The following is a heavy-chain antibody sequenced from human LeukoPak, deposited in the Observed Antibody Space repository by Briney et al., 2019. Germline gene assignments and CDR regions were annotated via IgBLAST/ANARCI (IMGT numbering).Heavy chain of an antibody. D-gene: IGHD1/OR15-1a*01. CDR2: ISSSGSTR. V-gene: IGHV3-11*04. CDR3: AITTDLGGLDP. J-gene: IGHJ5*02. Sequence: GGSLSLSCAASGFTFSDYYMSWIRQAPGKGLEWVSCISSSGSTRYYADSVKGRFTISRDNAKNSLYLQMNSLRAEDTAVYYCAITTDLGGLDPWGQGTLVTVSS. CDR1: GFTFSDYY.